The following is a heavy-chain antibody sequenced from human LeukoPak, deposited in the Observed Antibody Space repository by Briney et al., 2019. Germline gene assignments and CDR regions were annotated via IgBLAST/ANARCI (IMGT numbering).Heavy chain of an antibody. D-gene: IGHD6-19*01. CDR2: FSGNDGST. J-gene: IGHJ4*02. Sequence: GGSLRLSCAASGFTFSTYAMSWVRQAPGKGLEWVSAFSGNDGSTYYADSVKGRFTISRDNSKNTLYLQMNSLRAEDTAVYYCAKDRSSSGWYWDYWGQGTLVTVSS. CDR3: AKDRSSSGWYWDY. CDR1: GFTFSTYA. V-gene: IGHV3-23*01.